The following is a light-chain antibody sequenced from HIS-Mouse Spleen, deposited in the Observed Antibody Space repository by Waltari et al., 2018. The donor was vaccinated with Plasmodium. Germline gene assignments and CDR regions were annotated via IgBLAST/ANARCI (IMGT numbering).Light chain of an antibody. V-gene: IGLV3-27*01. CDR3: YSAADNNRV. CDR2: KDS. J-gene: IGLJ3*02. Sequence: SYELTQPSSVSVSPGQTARITCSGDVLATKDDRWFQQKPGQPPVLVIYKDSERPSGIPERFSGSSSGTTVTLTISGAQVEDEADYYCYSAADNNRVFGGGTKLTVL. CDR1: VLATKD.